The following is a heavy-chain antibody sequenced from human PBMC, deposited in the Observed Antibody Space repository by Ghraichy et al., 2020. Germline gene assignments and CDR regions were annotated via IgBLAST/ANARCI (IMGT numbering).Heavy chain of an antibody. J-gene: IGHJ4*02. Sequence: SETLSLTCAVYGGSFSGYYWSWIRQPPGKGLEWIGEINHSGSTNYNPSLKSRVTISVDTSKNQFSLKLSSVTAADTAVYYCARPDSGSYSELRYWGQGTLVTVSS. CDR3: ARPDSGSYSELRY. D-gene: IGHD1-26*01. CDR2: INHSGST. V-gene: IGHV4-34*01. CDR1: GGSFSGYY.